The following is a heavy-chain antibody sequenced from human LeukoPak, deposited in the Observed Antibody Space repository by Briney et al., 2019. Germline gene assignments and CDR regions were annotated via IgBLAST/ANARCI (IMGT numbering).Heavy chain of an antibody. Sequence: ASVKVSCKVSGYTLTELSMHWARQAPGKGLEWMGGFDPEDGETIYAQKFQGRVTMTEDTSTDTAYMELSSLRSEDTAVYYCATARADCGGDCSFDYWGQGTLVTVSS. CDR2: FDPEDGET. V-gene: IGHV1-24*01. D-gene: IGHD2-21*01. CDR3: ATARADCGGDCSFDY. CDR1: GYTLTELS. J-gene: IGHJ4*02.